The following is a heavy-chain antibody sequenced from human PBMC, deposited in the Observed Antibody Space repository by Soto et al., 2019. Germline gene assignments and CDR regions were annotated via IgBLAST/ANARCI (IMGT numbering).Heavy chain of an antibody. CDR1: GFTFNIYA. V-gene: IGHV3-23*01. Sequence: EVQLLESGGDLIQPGGSLRLSCAASGFTFNIYAMTWVRQAPGKGLEWVSAISRYGDFTDYADSVEGRFTISRDNSKNTLYLQMNSLRAEDTAVYYCAKDRYLDHDSRGYLFDNWGQGTLVTVSS. CDR2: ISRYGDFT. J-gene: IGHJ4*02. D-gene: IGHD3-22*01. CDR3: AKDRYLDHDSRGYLFDN.